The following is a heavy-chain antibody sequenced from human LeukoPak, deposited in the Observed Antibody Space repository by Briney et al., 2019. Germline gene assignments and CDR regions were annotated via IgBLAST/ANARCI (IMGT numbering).Heavy chain of an antibody. CDR2: FDPEDGET. Sequence: GASVKVSCKVSGYTLTELSMHWVRQAPGKGLEWMGGFDPEDGETIYAQKFQDRVTMTEDTSTDTAYMELSSLRSEDTAVYYCATDLYYYGSGSYYNIWGQGTLVTVSS. CDR3: ATDLYYYGSGSYYNI. D-gene: IGHD3-10*01. J-gene: IGHJ4*02. CDR1: GYTLTELS. V-gene: IGHV1-24*01.